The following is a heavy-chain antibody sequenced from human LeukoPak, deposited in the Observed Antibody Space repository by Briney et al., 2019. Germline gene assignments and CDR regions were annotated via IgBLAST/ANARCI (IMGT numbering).Heavy chain of an antibody. Sequence: GGSLRLSCAASGFTFSSYSMNWVRQTPGKGLEWVSSISSSSSYIYYADSVKVRFTISRDNAKNSLFLQMKSLRAEDTAVYYCARDRETSSCFDYWGQGTLVTVSS. D-gene: IGHD6-13*01. J-gene: IGHJ4*02. CDR2: ISSSSSYI. CDR1: GFTFSSYS. CDR3: ARDRETSSCFDY. V-gene: IGHV3-21*01.